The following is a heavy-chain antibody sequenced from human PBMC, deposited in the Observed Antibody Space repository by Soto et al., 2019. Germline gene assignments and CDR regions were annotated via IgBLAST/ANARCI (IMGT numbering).Heavy chain of an antibody. Sequence: EVQLVESGGGLVQPGGSLRLPCAGSGFTFNTYWIHWVRQAPGKGLVWVSCINSDGTSTRYADSVKGRFTISRDNAKNTLYLQMNSLRSDGTAVYYCARGRYYGMDVWGQGTTVTVSS. J-gene: IGHJ6*02. CDR1: GFTFNTYW. V-gene: IGHV3-74*01. CDR2: INSDGTST. CDR3: ARGRYYGMDV.